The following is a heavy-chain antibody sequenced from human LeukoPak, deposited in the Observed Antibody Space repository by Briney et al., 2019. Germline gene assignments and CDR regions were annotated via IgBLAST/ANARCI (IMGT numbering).Heavy chain of an antibody. Sequence: GRSLRLSCAASGFTFDDYAMHWVRRAPGKGLEWVSGISWNSGSIGYADSVKGRFTISRDNAKNSLYLQMNSLRAEDTALYYCAKGLKAVAGTFPLSRYFDYWGQGTLVTVSS. V-gene: IGHV3-9*01. CDR3: AKGLKAVAGTFPLSRYFDY. J-gene: IGHJ4*02. D-gene: IGHD6-19*01. CDR2: ISWNSGSI. CDR1: GFTFDDYA.